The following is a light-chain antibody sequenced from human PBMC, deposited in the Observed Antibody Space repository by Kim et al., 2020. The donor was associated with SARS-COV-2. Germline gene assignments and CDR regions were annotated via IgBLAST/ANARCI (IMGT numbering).Light chain of an antibody. Sequence: DIHMTQSPSSLSASVGDRVTITCRASRSIGNHLNWYQQRPGKAPNLLIYAASNLQTGVSSRFSGSESGTDFTLTIRNLQPEDSATYYCQQSDIIPYTFGQGTKLEI. CDR1: RSIGNH. V-gene: IGKV1-39*01. CDR2: AAS. J-gene: IGKJ2*01. CDR3: QQSDIIPYT.